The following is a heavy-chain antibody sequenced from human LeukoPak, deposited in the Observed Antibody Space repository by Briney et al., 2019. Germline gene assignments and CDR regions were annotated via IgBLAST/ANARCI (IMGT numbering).Heavy chain of an antibody. CDR2: ISYDGSNK. V-gene: IGHV3-30*18. Sequence: GRSLRLSCAASGFTFSSYGMHWVRQAPGKGLEWEAVISYDGSNKYYADSVKGRFTISRDNSKNTLYLQMNSLRAEDTAVYYCAKEFSGFLNYYGMDVWGKGTTVTVSS. D-gene: IGHD3-10*01. CDR1: GFTFSSYG. J-gene: IGHJ6*04. CDR3: AKEFSGFLNYYGMDV.